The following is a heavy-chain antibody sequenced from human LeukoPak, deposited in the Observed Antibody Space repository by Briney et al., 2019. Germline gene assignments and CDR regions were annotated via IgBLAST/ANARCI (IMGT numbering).Heavy chain of an antibody. J-gene: IGHJ4*02. V-gene: IGHV1-2*02. Sequence: ASVKVSCKASGYTFTGYYMHWVRQAPGQGLEWMGWINPNSGGTNYAQKFQGRVTMTRDTSISTAYMELSRLRSDDTAVYYCARDLGGSYTHGVFDYWGQGTLVTVSS. CDR1: GYTFTGYY. D-gene: IGHD1-26*01. CDR2: INPNSGGT. CDR3: ARDLGGSYTHGVFDY.